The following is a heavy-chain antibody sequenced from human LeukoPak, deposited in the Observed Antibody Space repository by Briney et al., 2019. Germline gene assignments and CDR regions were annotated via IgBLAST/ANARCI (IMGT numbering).Heavy chain of an antibody. D-gene: IGHD6-13*01. CDR2: INHSGST. CDR3: ARGGERQLLLIIDS. Sequence: TPSETLSLTCAVYGGSFSGYYWSWIRQPPGKGLEWIGEINHSGSTNYNPSLKSRVTISVDTSKNQFSLKLSSVTAADTAVYYCARGGERQLLLIIDSGGRGPLATV. CDR1: GGSFSGYY. V-gene: IGHV4-34*01. J-gene: IGHJ4*02.